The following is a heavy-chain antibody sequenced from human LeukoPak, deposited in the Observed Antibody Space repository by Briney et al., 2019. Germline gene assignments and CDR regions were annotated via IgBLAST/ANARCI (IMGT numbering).Heavy chain of an antibody. Sequence: EASVKVSCKTLGYSFTHYGISWVRQAPGQGLEWLGRINTVNSNPEIEQKFQDRVTVTTDKSTATAYMELKNLTSDDTAVYYCARDRGLVRHTNWLDPWGQGTLVTVSS. CDR1: GYSFTHYG. V-gene: IGHV1-18*01. D-gene: IGHD3-10*01. J-gene: IGHJ5*02. CDR3: ARDRGLVRHTNWLDP. CDR2: INTVNSNP.